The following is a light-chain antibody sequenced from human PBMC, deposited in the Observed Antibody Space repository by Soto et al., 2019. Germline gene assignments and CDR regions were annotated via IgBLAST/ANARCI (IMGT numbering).Light chain of an antibody. J-gene: IGKJ1*01. CDR2: GTS. V-gene: IGKV3-20*01. CDR1: QSVSSSY. CDR3: QQYGSSPWT. Sequence: EIVLTQSPGTLSLSPGERATLSCRASQSVSSSYLAWYQQKPGQAPRLLIYGTSSRATGIPDRFSGRGSGTDFTFTISRLEPGDFAVYYCQQYGSSPWTFGQGTKVDIK.